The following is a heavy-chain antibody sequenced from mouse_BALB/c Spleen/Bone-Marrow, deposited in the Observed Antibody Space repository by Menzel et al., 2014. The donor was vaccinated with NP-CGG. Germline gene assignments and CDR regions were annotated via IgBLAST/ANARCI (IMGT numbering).Heavy chain of an antibody. CDR3: ARWGYLDY. V-gene: IGHV1-69*02. J-gene: IGHJ2*01. Sequence: QVQLQQSGAEFAKPGASVRLSCKASGYTFTRFYIHWVKQRPGQDLEWIGEIDLTDSYINYNQKFKGKATLTVDKSSSTAYMQLSSLTSEDSALYYCARWGYLDYWGQGTTLTVSS. CDR1: GYTFTRFY. D-gene: IGHD3-1*01. CDR2: IDLTDSYI.